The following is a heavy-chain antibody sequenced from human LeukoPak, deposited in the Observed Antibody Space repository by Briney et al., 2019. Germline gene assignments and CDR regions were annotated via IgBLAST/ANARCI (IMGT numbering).Heavy chain of an antibody. CDR3: ARYYDSSGYYSNWFDP. CDR2: IYHSGST. Sequence: SETLSLTXTVSGYSISSGYYWGWIRQPPGKGLEWIGSIYHSGSTYYNPSLKSRVTISVDTSKNQFSLKLSSVTAADTAVYYCARYYDSSGYYSNWFDPWGPGTLVTVSS. CDR1: GYSISSGYY. D-gene: IGHD3-22*01. V-gene: IGHV4-38-2*02. J-gene: IGHJ5*02.